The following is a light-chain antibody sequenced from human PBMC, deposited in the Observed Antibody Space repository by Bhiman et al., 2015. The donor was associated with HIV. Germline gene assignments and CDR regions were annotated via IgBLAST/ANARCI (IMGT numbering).Light chain of an antibody. CDR1: NIGRKS. V-gene: IGLV3-21*04. CDR3: QLWDSTSDHSIV. J-gene: IGLJ2*01. Sequence: SYVLTQAPSVSVAPGMTARLSCEGTNIGRKSVHWYQLRPGQAPWDRPSGISARLSGSNSGNMATLTISRAEAGDEADYYCQLWDSTSDHSIVFGGGTKLTVL.